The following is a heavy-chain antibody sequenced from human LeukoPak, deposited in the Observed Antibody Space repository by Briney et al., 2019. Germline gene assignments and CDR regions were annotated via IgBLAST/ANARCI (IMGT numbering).Heavy chain of an antibody. CDR3: ARVLTSPAATYVDRAFDI. J-gene: IGHJ3*02. Sequence: HPGGSLRLSCAASGFTFSCYGMHWVRQAPGKGLEWVAVISYDGRNKYYADSVKGRFTISRDNAKNSLYLQMNSLRAEDTAVYYCARVLTSPAATYVDRAFDIWGQGTMVTVSS. V-gene: IGHV3-30*03. CDR1: GFTFSCYG. CDR2: ISYDGRNK. D-gene: IGHD2-2*01.